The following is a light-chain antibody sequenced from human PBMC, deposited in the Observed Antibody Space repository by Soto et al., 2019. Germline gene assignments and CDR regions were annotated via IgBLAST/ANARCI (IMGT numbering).Light chain of an antibody. V-gene: IGKV3-20*01. CDR2: GAS. J-gene: IGKJ3*01. Sequence: EIVLTQSPGTLSLSPGERATLSCRASQSVSSSYLAWYQQKPGQAPRLLIYGASSRATGIPDRFSGSGSGTDITLTISRQEPEEFAVYYCQQYGNSPPFTFGPETKVDIK. CDR3: QQYGNSPPFT. CDR1: QSVSSSY.